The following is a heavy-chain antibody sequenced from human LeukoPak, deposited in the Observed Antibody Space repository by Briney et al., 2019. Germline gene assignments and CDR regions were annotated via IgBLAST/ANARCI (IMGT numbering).Heavy chain of an antibody. V-gene: IGHV3-30*02. CDR3: AKESDSGYHSEGPKN. J-gene: IGHJ4*02. CDR2: VRNDGSNE. CDR1: GFVLSDYG. D-gene: IGHD5-12*01. Sequence: PAGSLRLSCPASGFVLSDYGMHWVRQAQAKGLEWVAFVRNDGSNEYYVGSVKGRFTISRDKSKNTLYLQMNSLRAEDTAVYSCAKESDSGYHSEGPKNWGLGTLVTVSS.